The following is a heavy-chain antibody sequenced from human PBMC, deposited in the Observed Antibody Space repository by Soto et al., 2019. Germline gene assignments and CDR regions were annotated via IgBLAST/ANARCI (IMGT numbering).Heavy chain of an antibody. J-gene: IGHJ6*02. CDR2: IWYDGSNK. V-gene: IGHV3-33*01. CDR1: GFTFSSYG. CDR3: ARDMVTFFTSGFWSGYYKGTGDYYYYGMDV. D-gene: IGHD3-3*01. Sequence: PGGSLRLSCAASGFTFSSYGMHWVRQAPGKGLEWVAVIWYDGSNKYYVDSVKGRFTISRDNSKNTLYLQMNSLRAEDTAVYYCARDMVTFFTSGFWSGYYKGTGDYYYYGMDVWGQGTTVTVSS.